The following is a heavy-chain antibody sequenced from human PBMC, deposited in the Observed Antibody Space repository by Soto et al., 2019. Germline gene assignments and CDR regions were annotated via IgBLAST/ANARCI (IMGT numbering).Heavy chain of an antibody. V-gene: IGHV4-39*02. CDR3: ARPQFSGTYHDTFNI. D-gene: IGHD1-26*01. CDR1: GPSISSSTYY. CDR2: VYYSENT. J-gene: IGHJ3*02. Sequence: SETLAITCTVSGPSISSSTYYWGWIRQPPGKGLEWIGSVYYSENTYYNPSLKSRVTISVDTSKNLFSLKLTSVTAADTAMYYCARPQFSGTYHDTFNIWGQGTMVTVSS.